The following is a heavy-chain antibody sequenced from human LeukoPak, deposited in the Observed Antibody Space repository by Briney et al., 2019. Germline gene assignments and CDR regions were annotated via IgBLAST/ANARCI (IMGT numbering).Heavy chain of an antibody. CDR1: GGSINSDY. CDR3: ARDIGVGTSKGFDY. J-gene: IGHJ4*02. V-gene: IGHV4-4*07. CDR2: IFATGAT. Sequence: SETLSLTCTVSGGSINSDYWSWVRQSAEKGLEWIGRIFATGATAYNPSLKSRVTMSVDTSNNQFSLKLSSVTAADTAVYYCARDIGVGTSKGFDYWGQGALVTVSS. D-gene: IGHD1-26*01.